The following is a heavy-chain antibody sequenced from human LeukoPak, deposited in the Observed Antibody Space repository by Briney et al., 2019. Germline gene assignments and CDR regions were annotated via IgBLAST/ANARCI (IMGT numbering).Heavy chain of an antibody. D-gene: IGHD1-14*01. CDR1: GFSFSTYY. Sequence: GGSLRLSCAASGFSFSTYYVNWVRPAPGKGLELVSCISSSSTYIYYSDSVRGRFAISRDNAKYSLYLQMNSLRAEDTAVYYCVRGNHGSFDYWGQGSLVTVSS. V-gene: IGHV3-21*01. CDR2: ISSSSTYI. J-gene: IGHJ4*02. CDR3: VRGNHGSFDY.